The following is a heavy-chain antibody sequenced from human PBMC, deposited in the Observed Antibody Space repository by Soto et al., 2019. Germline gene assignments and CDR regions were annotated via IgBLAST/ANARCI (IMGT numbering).Heavy chain of an antibody. CDR1: GVTFSSYA. CDR2: IIPIFGTA. V-gene: IGHV1-69*13. CDR3: ARETGIAAAGTRFDP. D-gene: IGHD6-13*01. Sequence: GASVKVSCKASGVTFSSYAISWVRQAPVQGREWMGGIIPIFGTANYAQKFQGRVTITADESTSTAYMELSSLRSEDTAVYYCARETGIAAAGTRFDPWGQGPLVTVSS. J-gene: IGHJ5*02.